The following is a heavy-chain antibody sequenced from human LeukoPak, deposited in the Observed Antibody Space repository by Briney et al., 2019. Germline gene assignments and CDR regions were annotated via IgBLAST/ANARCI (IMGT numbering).Heavy chain of an antibody. CDR3: GGSSGYYYLDSFAFDI. J-gene: IGHJ3*02. Sequence: SETLSLTCTVSGGSISSGGYYWSWIRQHPGKGLEWIGYIYYSGSTYYNPSLKSRVTISVDTSKNQFSLKLSSVTAADTAVYYCGGSSGYYYLDSFAFDIWGQGTMVTVSS. D-gene: IGHD3-22*01. CDR2: IYYSGST. CDR1: GGSISSGGYY. V-gene: IGHV4-31*03.